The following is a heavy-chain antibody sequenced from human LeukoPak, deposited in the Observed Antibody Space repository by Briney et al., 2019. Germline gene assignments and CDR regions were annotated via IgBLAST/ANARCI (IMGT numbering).Heavy chain of an antibody. V-gene: IGHV3-23*01. CDR2: ISAGGATI. CDR3: AKDSGGTYFYYYYYMDV. CDR1: GFTFSSFA. D-gene: IGHD1-26*01. Sequence: GGSLRLSCAASGFTFSSFAMSWVRQAPGKGLEWVSAISAGGATIYYADSVKGRFTISRDNSKNTLYLQINSLRAADTAVYYCAKDSGGTYFYYYYYMDVWGKGTTVTVSS. J-gene: IGHJ6*03.